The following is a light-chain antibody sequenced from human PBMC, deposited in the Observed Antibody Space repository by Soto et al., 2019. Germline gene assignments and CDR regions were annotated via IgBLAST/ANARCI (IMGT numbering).Light chain of an antibody. J-gene: IGKJ2*01. CDR3: QQYKTSLYS. Sequence: IQMTQSPSSVSASVGDRVTVTCRASQDISGRLAWFQQKPGKAPKFLIYDASSLESGVPSRFSGSRSGTEFTLTINSLQPDDFATYFCQQYKTSLYSFGQGTKVDIK. CDR2: DAS. V-gene: IGKV1-5*01. CDR1: QDISGR.